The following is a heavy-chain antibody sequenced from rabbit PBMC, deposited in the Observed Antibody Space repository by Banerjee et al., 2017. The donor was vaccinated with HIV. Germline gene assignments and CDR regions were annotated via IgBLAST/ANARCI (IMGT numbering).Heavy chain of an antibody. D-gene: IGHD1-1*01. V-gene: IGHV1S45*01. CDR1: GIDFSSYYY. Sequence: QQQLEESGGGLVKPGGTLTLTCKASGIDFSSYYYMCWVRQAPGKGLEWIGCIVTGSSGSTYYASWAKGRFTISKTSSTTVTLQMTSLTAADTATYFCARSIGSNSGYGLWGPGTLVTVS. CDR2: IVTGSSGST. CDR3: ARSIGSNSGYGL. J-gene: IGHJ6*01.